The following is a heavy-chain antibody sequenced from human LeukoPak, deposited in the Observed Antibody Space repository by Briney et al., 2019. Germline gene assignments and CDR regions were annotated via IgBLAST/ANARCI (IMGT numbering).Heavy chain of an antibody. CDR3: AREYDLQH. CDR1: GFTLSSYW. J-gene: IGHJ1*01. D-gene: IGHD3-16*01. Sequence: GGSLRLSCAASGFTLSSYWMSWVRQAPGKGLEWVANIKQDGSEKYYVDSVKGRFTISRDNAKNSLYLQMNSLGAEDTAVYYCAREYDLQHWGQGTLVTVSS. CDR2: IKQDGSEK. V-gene: IGHV3-7*01.